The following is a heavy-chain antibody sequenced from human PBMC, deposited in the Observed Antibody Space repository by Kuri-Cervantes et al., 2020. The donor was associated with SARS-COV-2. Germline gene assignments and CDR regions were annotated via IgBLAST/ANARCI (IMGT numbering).Heavy chain of an antibody. J-gene: IGHJ6*02. Sequence: SVKVSCKASGGTFSSYAISWVRQAPGQGLEWMGRIIPILGIANYAQKFQGRVTITADKSTSTAYMELSSLRSEDTAVYYCAREGCTNGVCYSYYYYGMDVWGQGTTVTVSS. CDR2: IIPILGIA. V-gene: IGHV1-69*04. D-gene: IGHD2-8*01. CDR3: AREGCTNGVCYSYYYYGMDV. CDR1: GGTFSSYA.